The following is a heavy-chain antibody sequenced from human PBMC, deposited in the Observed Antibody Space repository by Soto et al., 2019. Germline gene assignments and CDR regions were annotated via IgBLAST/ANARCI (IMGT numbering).Heavy chain of an antibody. CDR3: ARDADIVVVLAFDY. D-gene: IGHD2-15*01. J-gene: IGHJ4*02. CDR2: ISAYNGNT. V-gene: IGHV1-18*01. Sequence: GAPVKVSCKASGYTFTSYGISWVRQAPGQGLEWMGWISAYNGNTNYAQKLQGRVTMTTDTSTSTAYMELRSLRSDDTAVYYCARDADIVVVLAFDYWGEGTLVTVSS. CDR1: GYTFTSYG.